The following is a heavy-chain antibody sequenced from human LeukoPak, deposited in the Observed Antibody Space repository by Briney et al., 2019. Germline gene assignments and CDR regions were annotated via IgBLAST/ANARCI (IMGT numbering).Heavy chain of an antibody. Sequence: GGSLRLSCAASGFTFSSYGMSWVRQAPGKGLEWVSVISGSGGTTYYADSVKGRFTISRDNSKNTLYLQMNSLRAEDTAVYYCLGYRDFQHWGQGTLVTVSS. CDR2: ISGSGGTT. J-gene: IGHJ1*01. V-gene: IGHV3-23*01. CDR1: GFTFSSYG. CDR3: LGYRDFQH. D-gene: IGHD3-16*02.